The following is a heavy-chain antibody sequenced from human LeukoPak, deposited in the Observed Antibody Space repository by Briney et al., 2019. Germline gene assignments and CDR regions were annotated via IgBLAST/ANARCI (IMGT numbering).Heavy chain of an antibody. J-gene: IGHJ4*02. CDR3: ARVGGYSYGNYYFNY. V-gene: IGHV4-38-2*01. CDR1: GYSISSGYY. Sequence: KPSETLSLTCAVSGYSISSGYYWGWIRQPPGKGLDWIGSISHSGSTYYNPSLRSRVTISIDTSKNQFSLRPNSVTATDTAVYYCARVGGYSYGNYYFNYWGQGTLVTVSS. D-gene: IGHD5-18*01. CDR2: ISHSGST.